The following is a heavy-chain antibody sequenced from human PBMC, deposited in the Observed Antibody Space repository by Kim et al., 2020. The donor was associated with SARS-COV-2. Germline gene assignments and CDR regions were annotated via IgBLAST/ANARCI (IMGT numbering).Heavy chain of an antibody. CDR3: ARVGGVCSSTSCYMAYYYYMDV. Sequence: GGSLRLSCAASGFTFDDYGMSWVRQAPGKGLEWVSGINWNGGSTGYADSVKGRFTISRDNAKNSLYLQMNSLRAEDTALYHCARVGGVCSSTSCYMAYYYYMDVWGKGTTVTVSS. V-gene: IGHV3-20*01. CDR1: GFTFDDYG. D-gene: IGHD2-2*02. J-gene: IGHJ6*03. CDR2: INWNGGST.